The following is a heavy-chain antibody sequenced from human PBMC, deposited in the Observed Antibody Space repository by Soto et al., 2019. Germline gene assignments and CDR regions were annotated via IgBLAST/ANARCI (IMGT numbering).Heavy chain of an antibody. Sequence: ASVKVSCKASGYTFTKYNMHWVRQAPGQRLEWMGWINAGSGRTRYSQNFQGRVTFTRDTSANTAYMEVSGLISEDTAVYYCTTDYCITTTCYLNYWGQGTLVTVSS. CDR1: GYTFTKYN. D-gene: IGHD2-2*01. CDR3: TTDYCITTTCYLNY. J-gene: IGHJ4*02. V-gene: IGHV1-3*01. CDR2: INAGSGRT.